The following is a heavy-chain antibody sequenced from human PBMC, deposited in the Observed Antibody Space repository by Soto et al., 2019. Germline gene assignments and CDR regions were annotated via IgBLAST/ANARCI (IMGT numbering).Heavy chain of an antibody. V-gene: IGHV4-59*04. CDR1: GGSISSYY. CDR2: IYYSGST. J-gene: IGHJ4*02. Sequence: SETLSLTCTVSGGSISSYYWSWIRQPPGKGLEWIGYIYYSGSTYYNPSLKSRVTISVDTSKNQFSLKLSSVTAADTAVYYCARQPTSHYDYWGQGTLVTVSS. CDR3: ARQPTSHYDY. D-gene: IGHD2-2*01.